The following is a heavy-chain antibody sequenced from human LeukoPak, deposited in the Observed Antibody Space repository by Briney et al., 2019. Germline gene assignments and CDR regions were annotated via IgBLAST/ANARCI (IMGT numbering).Heavy chain of an antibody. CDR1: GFTFSDHY. V-gene: IGHV3-72*01. J-gene: IGHJ4*02. D-gene: IGHD2-8*01. CDR2: IRNKANSYTT. CDR3: ARDNGEKDFDY. Sequence: GGSLRLSCAASGFTFSDHYIDWVRQAPGKGLEWVGRIRNKANSYTTEYAASVRGRFTLSRDDSKNSVYLQMKSLKTEDTAVYFCARDNGEKDFDYWGQGTLVTVSS.